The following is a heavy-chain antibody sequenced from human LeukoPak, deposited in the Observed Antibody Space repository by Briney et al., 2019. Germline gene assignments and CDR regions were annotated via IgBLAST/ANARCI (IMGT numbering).Heavy chain of an antibody. CDR2: ISGSSTYI. V-gene: IGHV3-21*01. J-gene: IGHJ4*02. Sequence: PGGSLRLSCAASGFTFSSYSMDWVRQAPGKGLEWVSSISGSSTYIYYADSVKGRFTISRDNDKNSPYLQMNSLRVEDTAVYYCARDSETDYYENSGPVLGNWGQGTLVTVSS. D-gene: IGHD3-22*01. CDR3: ARDSETDYYENSGPVLGN. CDR1: GFTFSSYS.